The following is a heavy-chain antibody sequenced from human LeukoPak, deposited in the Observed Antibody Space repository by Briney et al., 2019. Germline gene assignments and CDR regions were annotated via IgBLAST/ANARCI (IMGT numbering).Heavy chain of an antibody. CDR3: AKAYGYCTTTSCSHEEFDY. J-gene: IGHJ4*02. CDR2: ISYDGSNK. Sequence: PGRSLRLSCAPSGFTFSNYGMHWVRQAPGKGLEWVAVISYDGSNKYYADSVKGRFAISRDNSKNTLYLQMNSLRAEDTAVYYCAKAYGYCTTTSCSHEEFDYWGQGTLVTVSS. V-gene: IGHV3-30*18. D-gene: IGHD2-2*01. CDR1: GFTFSNYG.